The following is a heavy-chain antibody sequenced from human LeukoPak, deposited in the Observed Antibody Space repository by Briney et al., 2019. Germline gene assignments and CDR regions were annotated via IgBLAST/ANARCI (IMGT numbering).Heavy chain of an antibody. J-gene: IGHJ4*02. CDR1: GFTFSSYW. V-gene: IGHV3-7*04. Sequence: GGSLRLSCAASGFTFSSYWMTWVRQAPGKGLEWVANIKEDGSQKYYADSVKGRFTISRDNAENSLFLQMNSLRAEDTAVYYCARTLLYDRRDCWRHFDSWGQGTLVTVSP. D-gene: IGHD3-22*01. CDR2: IKEDGSQK. CDR3: ARTLLYDRRDCWRHFDS.